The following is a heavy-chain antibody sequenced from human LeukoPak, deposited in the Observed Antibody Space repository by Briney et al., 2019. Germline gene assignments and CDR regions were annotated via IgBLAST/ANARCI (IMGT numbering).Heavy chain of an antibody. V-gene: IGHV4-34*01. CDR2: INHSGST. J-gene: IGHJ6*02. CDR3: ARSRSGGCYYYYGMDF. D-gene: IGHD1-1*01. Sequence: SETLSLTCAVYGGSFSGYYWSWIRQPPGNGLEWIGEINHSGSTNYNPSLKSRVTISVDTSKNQCSLELSSVTAADTAVYYCARSRSGGCYYYYGMDFWGQGTTVTASS. CDR1: GGSFSGYY.